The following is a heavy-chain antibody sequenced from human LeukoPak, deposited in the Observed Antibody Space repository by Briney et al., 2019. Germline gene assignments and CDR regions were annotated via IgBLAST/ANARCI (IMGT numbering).Heavy chain of an antibody. D-gene: IGHD1-26*01. J-gene: IGHJ3*02. Sequence: GASVKVSCKASGYTFTNYYMHWVRQAPGQGPEWMGIINPSGGSTSYAPKFQGRVTMTRDTSTSTVYMELSSLRSEDTAVYYCATDLRIVGATQGAFDIWGQGTMVTVSS. CDR1: GYTFTNYY. CDR3: ATDLRIVGATQGAFDI. CDR2: INPSGGST. V-gene: IGHV1-46*01.